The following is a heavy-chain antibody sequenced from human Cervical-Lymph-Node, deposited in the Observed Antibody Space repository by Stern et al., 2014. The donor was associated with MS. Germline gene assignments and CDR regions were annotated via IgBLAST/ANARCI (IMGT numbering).Heavy chain of an antibody. CDR3: AKICSSTTSNGVDY. D-gene: IGHD2-2*01. V-gene: IGHV3-30*18. Sequence: VQLVESGGGVVQPGRSLRLSCAASGFNFSTYGMHWVRQAPGKGEEGVAIMSNDGSKKYYAASVKGRFTISRDNPKNTLYLQMNTLRPEDTAVYYCAKICSSTTSNGVDYWGQGTLVIVSS. CDR2: MSNDGSKK. J-gene: IGHJ4*02. CDR1: GFNFSTYG.